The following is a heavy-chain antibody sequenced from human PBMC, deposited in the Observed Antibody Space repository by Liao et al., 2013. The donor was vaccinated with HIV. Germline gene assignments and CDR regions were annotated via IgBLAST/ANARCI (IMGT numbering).Heavy chain of an antibody. V-gene: IGHV4-4*07. CDR3: ARGGITGTTNYFDA. CDR2: IYTSGST. Sequence: QVQLQESGPGLVKPSETLSLTCTVSGGSISSYYWSWIRQPAGKGLEWIGRIYTSGSTNYNPSLKSRVTMSVDTSRNQFSLRLSSVTAADTAVYYCARGGITGTTNYFDAWGQGTLVTVSS. J-gene: IGHJ5*02. D-gene: IGHD1-7*01. CDR1: GGSISSYY.